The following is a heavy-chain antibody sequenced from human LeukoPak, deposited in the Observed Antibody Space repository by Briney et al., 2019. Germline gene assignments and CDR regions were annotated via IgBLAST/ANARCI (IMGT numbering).Heavy chain of an antibody. V-gene: IGHV4-59*01. CDR1: GGSISSYY. D-gene: IGHD6-13*01. CDR2: IYYSGST. CDR3: ARGGSSWYSYPDY. J-gene: IGHJ4*02. Sequence: SETLSLTCTVSGGSISSYYWSWIRQPPGKGLEWIGYIYYSGSTDYNPSLKSRVTISVDTSKNQFSLKLSSVTAADTAVYYCARGGSSWYSYPDYWGQGTLVTVSS.